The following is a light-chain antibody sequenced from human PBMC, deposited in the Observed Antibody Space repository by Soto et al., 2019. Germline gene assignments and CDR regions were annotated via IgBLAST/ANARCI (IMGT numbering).Light chain of an antibody. V-gene: IGLV2-14*01. CDR1: SGDIGSYNR. CDR2: EVT. Sequence: QSALTQPASVSGSPGQSITISCTGTSGDIGSYNRVSWYRQHPGKAPKLIIYEVTDRPSGVSNRFSGSKSGNTASLTISGLQPEDEAEYYCSSYTNINTRACVFGTGTKGTVL. J-gene: IGLJ1*01. CDR3: SSYTNINTRACV.